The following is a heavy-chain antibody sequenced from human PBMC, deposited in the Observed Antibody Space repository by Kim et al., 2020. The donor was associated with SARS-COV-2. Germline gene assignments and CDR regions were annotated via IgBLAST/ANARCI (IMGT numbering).Heavy chain of an antibody. CDR3: ARWRVTQRQFDY. D-gene: IGHD4-4*01. Sequence: SETLSLTCTVSGGSISSYYWSWIRQPPGKGLEWIGYIYYSGSTNYNPSLKSRVTISVDTSKNQFSLKLSSVTAADTAVYYCARWRVTQRQFDYWGQGTLVTVSS. CDR1: GGSISSYY. J-gene: IGHJ4*02. CDR2: IYYSGST. V-gene: IGHV4-59*01.